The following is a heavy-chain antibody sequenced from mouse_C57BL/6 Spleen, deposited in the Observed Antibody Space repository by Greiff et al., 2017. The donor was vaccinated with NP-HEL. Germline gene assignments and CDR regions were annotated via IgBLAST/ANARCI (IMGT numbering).Heavy chain of an antibody. D-gene: IGHD1-1*01. CDR3: AREGNYYGSSLYYFDY. V-gene: IGHV1-4*01. CDR2: INPSSGYT. CDR1: GYTFTSYT. J-gene: IGHJ2*01. Sequence: VQLQQSGAELARPGASVTMSCKASGYTFTSYTMHWVKQRPGQGLEWIGYINPSSGYTKYTQKVKDQATLPADKSSSTAYRQLSRLTAEDSAVYYCAREGNYYGSSLYYFDYWGQGTTLTVSS.